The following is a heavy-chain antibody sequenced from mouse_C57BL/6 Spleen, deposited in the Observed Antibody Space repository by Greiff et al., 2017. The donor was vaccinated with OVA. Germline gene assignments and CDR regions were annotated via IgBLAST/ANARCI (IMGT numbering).Heavy chain of an antibody. D-gene: IGHD2-3*01. CDR2: IDPNRGGT. CDR3: ARYLYDSYSGYFDY. CDR1: GYTFTSYW. V-gene: IGHV1-72*01. Sequence: QVQLQQPGAELVKPGASVKLSCKASGYTFTSYWMHWVKQRPGRGLEWIGRIDPNRGGTKYNEKFKSKATLTVDKPSSTAYMQLSSLTSEDSAVYYCARYLYDSYSGYFDYWGQGTTLTVSS. J-gene: IGHJ2*01.